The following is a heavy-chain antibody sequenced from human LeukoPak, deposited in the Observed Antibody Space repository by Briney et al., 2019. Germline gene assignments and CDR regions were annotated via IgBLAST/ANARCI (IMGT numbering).Heavy chain of an antibody. J-gene: IGHJ4*02. D-gene: IGHD3-22*01. CDR2: INYGGST. CDR3: AIGDYYDSSGPSIVDY. V-gene: IGHV4-34*01. Sequence: SETLSLTCAVYLDSLSGYSWSWIRQPPGKGLEWIGEINYGGSTKYNSSLKSRVIISVDTSKNQSSLKLSSVTAADTAVYYCAIGDYYDSSGPSIVDYWGQGTLVTVSS. CDR1: LDSLSGYS.